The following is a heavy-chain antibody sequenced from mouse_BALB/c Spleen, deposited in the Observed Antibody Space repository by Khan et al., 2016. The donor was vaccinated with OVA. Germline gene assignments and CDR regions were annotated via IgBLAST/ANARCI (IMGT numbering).Heavy chain of an antibody. V-gene: IGHV5-6-4*01. Sequence: VQLKQSGGDLVRPGGSLKLSCEASGYSFSTYSMSWVHQTPEKGLEWVATISSDGGFTYYPDNVKGRFTISRDNAKNSPYLQMNSLKTEDTAMYYCTSARGYYRSNRYFDYWGQGTTCTVSS. CDR2: ISSDGGFT. D-gene: IGHD1-1*01. J-gene: IGHJ2*01. CDR3: TSARGYYRSNRYFDY. CDR1: GYSFSTYS.